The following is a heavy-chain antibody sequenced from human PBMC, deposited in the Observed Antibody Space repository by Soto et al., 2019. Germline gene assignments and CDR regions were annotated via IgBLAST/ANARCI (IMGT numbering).Heavy chain of an antibody. J-gene: IGHJ4*02. CDR2: INSDGGST. Sequence: EVQLVESGGGLVQPGGSLRLSCAASGFTFSSYWMHWVRQAPGKGLVWVSRINSDGGSTTYADSVKGRFTISRDNAKNTLYLQMNSLRAEDTAVYYCAREDGSGSYYNVGDYWGQGTLVTVSS. CDR1: GFTFSSYW. CDR3: AREDGSGSYYNVGDY. V-gene: IGHV3-74*01. D-gene: IGHD3-10*01.